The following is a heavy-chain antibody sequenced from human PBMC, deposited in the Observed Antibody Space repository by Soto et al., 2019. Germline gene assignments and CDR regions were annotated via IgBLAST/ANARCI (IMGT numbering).Heavy chain of an antibody. V-gene: IGHV4-39*01. D-gene: IGHD3-10*01. CDR3: ASHFSVNYFYY. Sequence: PSETLSLTCTVAGDSITSNSYFWAWIRQPPGKGLEWIGSIYYSGTTYYNPSLKSRVTISVDRSKNQFSLKLSSVTAADTAVYYCASHFSVNYFYYWGQGAFVTVSS. J-gene: IGHJ4*02. CDR2: IYYSGTT. CDR1: GDSITSNSYF.